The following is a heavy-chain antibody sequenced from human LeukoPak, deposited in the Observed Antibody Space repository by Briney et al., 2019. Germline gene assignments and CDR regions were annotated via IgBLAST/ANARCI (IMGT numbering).Heavy chain of an antibody. J-gene: IGHJ4*02. Sequence: ASVNVSCKASGYTFTSYGFSWVRQAPGQGLEWMGWISAYNGDTKYAQRYQGRVTLTTDTSTGTAYMELRSLRYDDTAVYYCARDYRARVGRHSDLGGECDYWGQGTLVTVSS. CDR3: ARDYRARVGRHSDLGGECDY. CDR1: GYTFTSYG. V-gene: IGHV1-18*01. CDR2: ISAYNGDT. D-gene: IGHD1-26*01.